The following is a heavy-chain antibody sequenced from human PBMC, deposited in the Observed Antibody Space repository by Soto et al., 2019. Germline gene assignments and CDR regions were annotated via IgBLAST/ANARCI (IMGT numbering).Heavy chain of an antibody. V-gene: IGHV1-18*01. Sequence: QVQLVQSGAEVKKPGASVKVSCKASGYTFTSYGISWVRQAPGQGLEWMGWISAYNGNTNYAQKLQGRVTMTTDTSTGTAYMELRGLRSDDTAVYYWAREGGDGGVSDSGSFFRYWGQGTLVTVSS. CDR2: ISAYNGNT. D-gene: IGHD1-26*01. CDR3: AREGGDGGVSDSGSFFRY. J-gene: IGHJ4*02. CDR1: GYTFTSYG.